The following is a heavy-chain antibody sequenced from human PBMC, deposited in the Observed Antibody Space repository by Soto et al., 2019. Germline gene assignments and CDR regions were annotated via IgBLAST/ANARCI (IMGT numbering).Heavy chain of an antibody. CDR2: ISYDGSNK. Sequence: QVQLVESGGGVVQPGRSLRLSCAASGFTFSSYGMHWVRQAPGKGLEWVAVISYDGSNKYYADSVKGRFTISRDNSKNPLYLQMNSLRAEDSAVYYCAKDLTTWQDYDYYGMDVW. V-gene: IGHV3-30*18. CDR3: AKDLTTWQDYDYYGMDV. J-gene: IGHJ6*01. D-gene: IGHD1-1*01. CDR1: GFTFSSYG.